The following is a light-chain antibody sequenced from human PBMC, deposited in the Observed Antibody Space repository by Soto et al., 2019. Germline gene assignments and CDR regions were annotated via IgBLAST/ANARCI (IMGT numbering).Light chain of an antibody. V-gene: IGKV1-9*01. CDR3: QQLNSYPIT. CDR1: QDISNY. CDR2: DAY. J-gene: IGKJ5*01. Sequence: DIQMTQSPSSLSASVGEGVTITCQASQDISNYLNWYQQKPGNAPKLLIYDAYKLESGVPSRFSGSGSGTEFTLTISSLQPEDFATYYCQQLNSYPITFGQGTRLEIK.